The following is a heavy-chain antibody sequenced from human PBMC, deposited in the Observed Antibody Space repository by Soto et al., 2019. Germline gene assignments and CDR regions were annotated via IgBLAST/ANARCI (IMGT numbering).Heavy chain of an antibody. CDR3: AKGVTAYCSGGTCYHPFDC. J-gene: IGHJ4*02. CDR1: GFTFTNYA. CDR2: ISGTGEKT. D-gene: IGHD2-15*01. Sequence: EVQLLESGGGLVQPGGSLRLSCAASGFTFTNYAMHWVRQTPGKGLEWVSTISGTGEKTFYADAVKGRFTISRDNSKSTLFVQMNSLEAEDTAVYYCAKGVTAYCSGGTCYHPFDCWGQGTLVTVSS. V-gene: IGHV3-23*01.